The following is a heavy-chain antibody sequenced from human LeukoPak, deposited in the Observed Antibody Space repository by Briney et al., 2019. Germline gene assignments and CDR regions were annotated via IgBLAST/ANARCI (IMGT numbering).Heavy chain of an antibody. J-gene: IGHJ4*02. Sequence: ASVKVSCKASGYTFTGYYIHWVRQAPGQGLEWMGWINPNSGGTNYAEKFQGRVTMTRDTSISTAYMELSGLTSDDTAVYHCARDRDTIPATDAGGDHFHFWGQGTLVTVSS. D-gene: IGHD6-13*01. CDR2: INPNSGGT. V-gene: IGHV1-2*02. CDR1: GYTFTGYY. CDR3: ARDRDTIPATDAGGDHFHF.